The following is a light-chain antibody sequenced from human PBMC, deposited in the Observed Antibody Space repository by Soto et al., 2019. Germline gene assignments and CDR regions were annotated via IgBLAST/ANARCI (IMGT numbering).Light chain of an antibody. Sequence: EMVMTQSPATLSVSPGERATLSCRASQSVSSNLAWYQQKPGQAPRLLIYGASTRATGIPARFSGSGSGTEFTLTISSLPSEDFAVYYCHEYNNWPPWTFGQGTKVEIK. CDR1: QSVSSN. J-gene: IGKJ1*01. CDR3: HEYNNWPPWT. V-gene: IGKV3-15*01. CDR2: GAS.